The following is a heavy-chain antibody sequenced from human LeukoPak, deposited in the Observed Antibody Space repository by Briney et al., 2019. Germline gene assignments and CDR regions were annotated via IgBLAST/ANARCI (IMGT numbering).Heavy chain of an antibody. Sequence: PGGSLRLSCAVYGFTFTDYWMNWVRQAPGKGLEWVASIRQDGGEKYYVDSVKGRFTISRDNAKNSLYLQMSSLRSEDTAVYYCARGLGDVGYWGQGTLVTVSS. V-gene: IGHV3-7*03. CDR3: ARGLGDVGY. J-gene: IGHJ4*02. D-gene: IGHD3-16*01. CDR2: IRQDGGEK. CDR1: GFTFTDYW.